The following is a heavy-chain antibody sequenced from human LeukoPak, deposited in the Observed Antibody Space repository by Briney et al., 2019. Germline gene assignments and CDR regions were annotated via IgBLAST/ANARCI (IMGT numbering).Heavy chain of an antibody. D-gene: IGHD3-22*01. CDR1: GYTFTSYG. V-gene: IGHV1-18*01. J-gene: IGHJ1*01. Sequence: ASVKVSCKASGYTFTSYGISWVRQAPGQGLEWMGWISAYNGNTNYAQKLQGRVTMTTDTSTSTAYMELRSLRSDDTAVYYCARDLRRYDSSGYYQNFQHWGQGTLVTVSS. CDR3: ARDLRRYDSSGYYQNFQH. CDR2: ISAYNGNT.